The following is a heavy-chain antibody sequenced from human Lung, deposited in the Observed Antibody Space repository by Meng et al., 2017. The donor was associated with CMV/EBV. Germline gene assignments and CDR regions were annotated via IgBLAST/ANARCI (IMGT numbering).Heavy chain of an antibody. CDR2: IKQDGSEK. CDR3: ARISDMTGTTYYFDY. J-gene: IGHJ4*02. D-gene: IGHD1-20*01. Sequence: GGSLRLXCAASGFTFSSYWMSWVRQAPGKGLEWVANIKQDGSEKYYVDSVKGRFTISRDNAKNSLYLQMNSLRAEDTAVYYCARISDMTGTTYYFDYWGQGTXVNVYS. CDR1: GFTFSSYW. V-gene: IGHV3-7*01.